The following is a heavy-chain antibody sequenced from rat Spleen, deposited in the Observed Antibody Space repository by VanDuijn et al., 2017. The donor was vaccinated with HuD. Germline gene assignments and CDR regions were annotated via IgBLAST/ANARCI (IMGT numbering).Heavy chain of an antibody. Sequence: QVPLKESGPGLVQPSQTLSLTCTVSGFSLTSYNVHWVRQPPGKGLEWMGVMWSGGSTDYNSALKSRLSISRDTSKNQVFLKMNSLQREDTTTYYCARDLDGYFDYWGQGVMVTVSS. D-gene: IGHD1-12*03. CDR1: GFSLTSYN. CDR3: ARDLDGYFDY. CDR2: MWSGGST. V-gene: IGHV2-45*01. J-gene: IGHJ2*01.